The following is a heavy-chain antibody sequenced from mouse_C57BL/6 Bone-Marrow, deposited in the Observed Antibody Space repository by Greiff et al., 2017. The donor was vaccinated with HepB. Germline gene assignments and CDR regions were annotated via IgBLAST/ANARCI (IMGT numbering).Heavy chain of an antibody. CDR1: GFTFSDYY. V-gene: IGHV5-16*01. J-gene: IGHJ1*03. CDR3: ARDFYYGSTFDV. D-gene: IGHD1-1*01. CDR2: INYDGSST. Sequence: DVKLVESEGGLVQPGSSMKLSCTASGFTFSDYYMPWVRQVPEKGLEWVANINYDGSSTYYLDSLKSRFIISRDNAKNILYLQLSSLKSEDTATYYCARDFYYGSTFDVWGTGTTVTVSS.